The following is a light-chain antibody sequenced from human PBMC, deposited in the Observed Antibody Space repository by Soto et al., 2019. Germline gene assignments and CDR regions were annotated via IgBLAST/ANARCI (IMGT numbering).Light chain of an antibody. Sequence: DIVMTQSPDSLAVSLGERATINCKSSQSILFSSNNKNYLAWYQQKPGQPPKLLISWASTRESGVPDRFSGSGSGTDFTLTISSLQAEDVAVYYCQQYYSSPRLLTFGGGTKVEIK. J-gene: IGKJ4*01. CDR2: WAS. V-gene: IGKV4-1*01. CDR3: QQYYSSPRLLT. CDR1: QSILFSSNNKNY.